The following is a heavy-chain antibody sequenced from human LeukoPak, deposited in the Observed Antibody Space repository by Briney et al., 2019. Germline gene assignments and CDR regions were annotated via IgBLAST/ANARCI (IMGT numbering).Heavy chain of an antibody. D-gene: IGHD5-18*01. CDR3: ARASYGLGTFDY. J-gene: IGHJ4*02. CDR1: GGSVSSGSYY. Sequence: SETLSLTCTVSGGSVSSGSYYWSWIRQPPGKGLEWIGYIYYSGSTNYNPSLKSRVTISVDTSKNQFSLKLSSVTAADTAVYYCARASYGLGTFDYWGQGTLVTVSS. V-gene: IGHV4-61*01. CDR2: IYYSGST.